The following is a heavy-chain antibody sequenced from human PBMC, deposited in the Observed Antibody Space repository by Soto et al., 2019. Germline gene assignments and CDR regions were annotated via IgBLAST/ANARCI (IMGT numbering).Heavy chain of an antibody. CDR1: GGTFNMYA. CDR2: IIPIFDTP. J-gene: IGHJ4*02. Sequence: SVKVSCKASGGTFNMYAMNWVRQAPGQGLEWMGGIIPIFDTPNYAQKFQGRVTITVDESTSTAYMDLSSLTFEDTAVYYCAGRMGSGGVIGGFDYWGQGTLVTVS. V-gene: IGHV1-69*13. CDR3: AGRMGSGGVIGGFDY. D-gene: IGHD3-16*02.